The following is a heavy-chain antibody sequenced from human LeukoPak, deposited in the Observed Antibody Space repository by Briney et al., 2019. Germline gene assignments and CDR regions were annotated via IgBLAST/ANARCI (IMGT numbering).Heavy chain of an antibody. Sequence: GESLKISCKASGYTFTSYGISWVRQAPGQGLEWMGWISSYNGNTNYAQKLQGRVTMTTDTSTSTAYMELRSLRSDDTAVYYCARSSSSWYPRYYYYGMDVWGQGTTVTVSS. V-gene: IGHV1-18*01. D-gene: IGHD6-13*01. CDR3: ARSSSSWYPRYYYYGMDV. CDR1: GYTFTSYG. J-gene: IGHJ6*02. CDR2: ISSYNGNT.